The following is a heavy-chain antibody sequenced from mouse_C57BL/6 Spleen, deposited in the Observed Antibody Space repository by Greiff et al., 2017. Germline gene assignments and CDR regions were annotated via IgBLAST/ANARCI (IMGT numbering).Heavy chain of an antibody. Sequence: QVQLQQPGAELVRPGSSVKLSCKASGYTFTTYRMHWVKQSPIQGLEWIGNIHPSNSDTHYNQKFKDKATLTVDKSSSTVYMELSRLTSEDSAVYYCARSYGRSYTAFGYWGQGTLGTVSA. J-gene: IGHJ3*01. CDR2: IHPSNSDT. V-gene: IGHV1-52*01. CDR3: ARSYGRSYTAFGY. D-gene: IGHD1-1*01. CDR1: GYTFTTYR.